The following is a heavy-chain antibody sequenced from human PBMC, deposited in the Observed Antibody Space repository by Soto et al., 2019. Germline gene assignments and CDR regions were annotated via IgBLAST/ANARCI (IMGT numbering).Heavy chain of an antibody. D-gene: IGHD3-9*01. V-gene: IGHV4-4*02. CDR1: GGTISSGNG. J-gene: IGHJ4*02. Sequence: QVQLQESGPGLVKPSETLSLTCAVSGGTISSGNGWSWVRQSPGKGLEWLGDIYHSGNTNYSPSLKSRFTISLDTSKNQFSLELRSLTAADTAVYYCARVTIYDILTCYPELYYFDSWGQGTLVTVSS. CDR2: IYHSGNT. CDR3: ARVTIYDILTCYPELYYFDS.